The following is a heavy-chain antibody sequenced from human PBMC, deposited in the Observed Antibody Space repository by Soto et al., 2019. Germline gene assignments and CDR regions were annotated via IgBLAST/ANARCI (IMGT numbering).Heavy chain of an antibody. V-gene: IGHV3-23*01. CDR1: GFTFSSYA. CDR3: AKPSDYDFWSGGNWFDP. CDR2: ISGSGGST. Sequence: PVGSLRLSSAASGFTFSSYAMSWVRQAPGKGLEWVSAISGSGGSTYYADSVKGRFTISRDNSKNTLYLQMNSLRAEDTAVYYCAKPSDYDFWSGGNWFDPWGQGTLVTVSS. J-gene: IGHJ5*02. D-gene: IGHD3-3*01.